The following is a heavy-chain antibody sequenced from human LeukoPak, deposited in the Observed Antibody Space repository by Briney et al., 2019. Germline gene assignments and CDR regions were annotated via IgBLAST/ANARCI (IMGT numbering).Heavy chain of an antibody. Sequence: GGSLRLSCAASGFTFSGFSMSWVRQSPTKGLEWVANIKQDGSERYYVDSVKGRFTISRDNAKNSLSLQMNNLRVEDTAVYYCAREGNSGYGAFDAFDIWGQGTMVAVSS. CDR1: GFTFSGFS. CDR2: IKQDGSER. V-gene: IGHV3-7*01. D-gene: IGHD4-17*01. J-gene: IGHJ3*02. CDR3: AREGNSGYGAFDAFDI.